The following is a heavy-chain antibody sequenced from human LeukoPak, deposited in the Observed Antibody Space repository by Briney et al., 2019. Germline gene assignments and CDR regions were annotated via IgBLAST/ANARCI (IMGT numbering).Heavy chain of an antibody. CDR2: ISAYNGNT. J-gene: IGHJ4*02. Sequence: WASVKVSCKASGYTFTSYGISWVRQAPGQGLEWMGWISAYNGNTNYAQKLQGRVTMTTDTSTSTAYMELRSLRSDDTAVYYCARGQDYDILSGYYYFDYWGQGTLVTVSS. V-gene: IGHV1-18*01. CDR1: GYTFTSYG. CDR3: ARGQDYDILSGYYYFDY. D-gene: IGHD3-9*01.